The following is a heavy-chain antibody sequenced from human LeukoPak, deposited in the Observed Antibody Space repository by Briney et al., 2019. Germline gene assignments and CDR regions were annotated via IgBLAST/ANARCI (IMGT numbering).Heavy chain of an antibody. V-gene: IGHV4-34*01. D-gene: IGHD3-10*01. Sequence: PSETLSLTCAVYGGSFSGYYWSWIRQPPGKGLEWIGEINHSGSTNYNPSLKGRVTISVDTSKNQFSLKLSSVTAADTAVYYCARRRAYYRDVWGKGTTVTISS. J-gene: IGHJ6*03. CDR1: GGSFSGYY. CDR3: ARRRAYYRDV. CDR2: INHSGST.